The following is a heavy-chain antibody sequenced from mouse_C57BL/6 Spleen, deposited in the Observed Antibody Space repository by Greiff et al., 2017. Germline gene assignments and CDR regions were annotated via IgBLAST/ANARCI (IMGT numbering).Heavy chain of an antibody. CDR1: GYTFTSYW. CDR2: IHPSDSGT. J-gene: IGHJ2*01. CDR3: AIKASDSYPFDY. D-gene: IGHD2-12*01. V-gene: IGHV1-74*01. Sequence: QVQLQQPGAELVTPGASVKVSCKASGYTFTSYWMHWVKQRPGQGLEWIGRIHPSDSGTNYNQKFKGKATLPVDKSSSPAYMQLSSMTSKNSAVDYCAIKASDSYPFDYWGQGTTLTVSS.